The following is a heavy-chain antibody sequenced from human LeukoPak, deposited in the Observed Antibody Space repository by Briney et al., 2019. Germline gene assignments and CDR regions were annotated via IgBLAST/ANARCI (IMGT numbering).Heavy chain of an antibody. Sequence: GASVKVSCKASGYSFTTSGVTWVRRAPGQGLEWMGWISPYSGNTKYAQNLQGRVTMTTDTSTSTTYMEVRSLRSDDTAVYYCAKGVGSELTWFDPWGQGTLVIVSS. CDR2: ISPYSGNT. CDR3: AKGVGSELTWFDP. V-gene: IGHV1-18*01. CDR1: GYSFTTSG. D-gene: IGHD1-26*01. J-gene: IGHJ5*02.